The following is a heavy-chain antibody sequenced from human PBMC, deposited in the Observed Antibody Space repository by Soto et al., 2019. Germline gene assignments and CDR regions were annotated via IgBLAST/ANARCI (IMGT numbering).Heavy chain of an antibody. J-gene: IGHJ5*02. V-gene: IGHV3-15*01. CDR3: CVVKRRDQYSTSGYWFDP. CDR1: GFTFSHAW. Sequence: SGGSLRLSCGASGFTFSHAWMSWVRQAPGKGLEWVGRIKSKTDGETKDYGAPVRGRFTISRDDSKDTLYLQMNSLRIEDTAVYYCCVVKRRDQYSTSGYWFDPWGPGTLVTVSS. CDR2: IKSKTDGETK. D-gene: IGHD2-15*01.